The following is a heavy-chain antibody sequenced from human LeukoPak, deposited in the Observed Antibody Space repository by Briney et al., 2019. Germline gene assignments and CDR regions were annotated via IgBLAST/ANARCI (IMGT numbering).Heavy chain of an antibody. V-gene: IGHV4-59*01. J-gene: IGHJ5*02. CDR3: ARDNSVGDTAWWFDP. Sequence: PSETLSLTCTVSGGSISSYYWSWIRQPPAKGLEWVGYIYYSGSTNYNPSLKSRVTISVDTSKNQFSLKLSSVTAADTAVYYCARDNSVGDTAWWFDPWGQGTLVSVSS. CDR2: IYYSGST. D-gene: IGHD1-26*01. CDR1: GGSISSYY.